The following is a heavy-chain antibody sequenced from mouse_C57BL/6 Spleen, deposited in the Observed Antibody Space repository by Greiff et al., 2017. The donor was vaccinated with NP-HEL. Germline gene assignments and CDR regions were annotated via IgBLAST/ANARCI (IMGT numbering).Heavy chain of an antibody. V-gene: IGHV1-4*01. J-gene: IGHJ1*03. CDR3: ARNYGSSFYWYFDV. D-gene: IGHD1-1*01. Sequence: VMLVESGAELARPGASVKMSCKASGYTFTSYTMHWVKQRPGQGLEWIGYINPSSGYTKYNQKFKDKATLTADKSSSTAYMQLSSLTSEDSAVYYCARNYGSSFYWYFDVWGTGTTVTVSS. CDR1: GYTFTSYT. CDR2: INPSSGYT.